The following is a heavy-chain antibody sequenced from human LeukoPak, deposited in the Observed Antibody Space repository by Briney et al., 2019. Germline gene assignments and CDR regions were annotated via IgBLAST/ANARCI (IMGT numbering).Heavy chain of an antibody. J-gene: IGHJ6*02. CDR2: IYSGGST. CDR1: GFTVSSNY. D-gene: IGHD3-3*01. CDR3: ARDLPLWSGYPNYYYGMDV. Sequence: GGSLRLSCAASGFTVSSNYMSWVRQAPGKGLEWVSVIYSGGSTYYADSVKGRFTISRDNSKNTLYLQMNSLRAEDTAVYYCARDLPLWSGYPNYYYGMDVWGQGTTVTVSS. V-gene: IGHV3-66*01.